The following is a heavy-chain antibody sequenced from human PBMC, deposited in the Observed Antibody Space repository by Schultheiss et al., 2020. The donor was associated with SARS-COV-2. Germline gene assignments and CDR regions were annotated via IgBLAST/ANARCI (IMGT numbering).Heavy chain of an antibody. Sequence: GGSLRLSCAASGFTVSSNYMSWVRQAPGKGLEWVSVIYSGGSTYYADSVKGRFTISRDNSKNTLYLQMNSLKTDDTAVYFCTRVQSSHYMDVWGKGTTVTVSS. CDR2: IYSGGST. D-gene: IGHD6-6*01. V-gene: IGHV3-53*01. J-gene: IGHJ6*03. CDR1: GFTVSSNY. CDR3: TRVQSSHYMDV.